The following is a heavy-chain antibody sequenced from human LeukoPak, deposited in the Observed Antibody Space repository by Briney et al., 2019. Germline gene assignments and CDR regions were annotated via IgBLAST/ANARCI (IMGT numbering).Heavy chain of an antibody. V-gene: IGHV5-51*01. CDR1: GYRFTSYW. Sequence: GEALKISCKGSGYRFTSYWIGWVRQMPGKGLEWMGIIYPGDSDTRYSPSFQGQVTISADKSISTAYLQWSSLKASDTAMYYCARLGYSYDDYFDYWGQGTLVTVSS. CDR2: IYPGDSDT. J-gene: IGHJ4*02. D-gene: IGHD5-18*01. CDR3: ARLGYSYDDYFDY.